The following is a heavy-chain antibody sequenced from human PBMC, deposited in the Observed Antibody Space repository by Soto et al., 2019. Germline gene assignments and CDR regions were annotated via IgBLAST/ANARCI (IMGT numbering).Heavy chain of an antibody. CDR1: GYTFTSYA. CDR2: INAGNGNT. V-gene: IGHV1-3*01. CDR3: ARPLWPLYYDFWSGYPPDPAAQYYYYGMDV. J-gene: IGHJ6*02. D-gene: IGHD3-3*01. Sequence: GASVKVSCKASGYTFTSYAMHWVRQAPGQRLEWMGWINAGNGNTKYSQKFQGRVTITRDTSASTAYMELSSLRSEDTAVYYCARPLWPLYYDFWSGYPPDPAAQYYYYGMDVWGQGTTVTVSS.